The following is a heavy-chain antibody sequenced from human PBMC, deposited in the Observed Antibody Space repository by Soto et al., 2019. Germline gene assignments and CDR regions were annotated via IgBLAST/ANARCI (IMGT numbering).Heavy chain of an antibody. J-gene: IGHJ5*02. V-gene: IGHV3-23*01. CDR2: ISGSGGST. Sequence: VQLLESGGGLVQPGGSLRLSCAASGFTFSSYAMSWVRQAPGKGLEWVSAISGSGGSTYYADSVKGRFTISRDNSKNTLYLQMNSLRAEDTAVYYCAKSLSPGATAGVSGFDPWGQGTLVTVSS. CDR1: GFTFSSYA. D-gene: IGHD6-25*01. CDR3: AKSLSPGATAGVSGFDP.